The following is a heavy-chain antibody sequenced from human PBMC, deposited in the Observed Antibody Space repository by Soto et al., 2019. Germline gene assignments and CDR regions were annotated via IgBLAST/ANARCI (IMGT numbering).Heavy chain of an antibody. Sequence: PVVSLRRSSATSGFTFDAYGFHRVRKAQGKGLEWVAVFWSNRNLKYYADSVKGRFTISRDSSKSALNLQMNSLRADDTAVYYCAKVLYDINWSRSSYFDYWGQGT. J-gene: IGHJ4*02. CDR1: GFTFDAYG. CDR2: FWSNRNLK. V-gene: IGHV3-33*03. D-gene: IGHD2-8*01. CDR3: AKVLYDINWSRSSYFDY.